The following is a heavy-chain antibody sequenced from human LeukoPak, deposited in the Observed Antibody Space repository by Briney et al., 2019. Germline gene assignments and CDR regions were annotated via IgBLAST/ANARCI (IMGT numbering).Heavy chain of an antibody. CDR1: GFTFSSYG. V-gene: IGHV3-30*03. CDR2: ISYDGSNK. CDR3: ARVLGLALDY. Sequence: SLRLSCAASGFTFSSYGMHWVRQAPGKGLEWVAVISYDGSNKYYADSVKGRFTISRDSARNLLYLQMNSLRDEDTAVYYCARVLGLALDYWGQGTLLTVSS. D-gene: IGHD5-18*01. J-gene: IGHJ4*02.